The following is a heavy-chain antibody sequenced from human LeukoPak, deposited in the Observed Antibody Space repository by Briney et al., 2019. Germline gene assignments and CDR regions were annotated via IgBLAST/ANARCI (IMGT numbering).Heavy chain of an antibody. CDR1: GFTFISYG. Sequence: GETLRLACAASGFTFISYGRSWVRQAPGKGLGWVSGISGSGGSTYYADSVKGRFTISRDNSNNTMYLQMNSLRAEDTAVYYCANLDSDLMAWGQGTLVTVSS. J-gene: IGHJ5*02. CDR3: ANLDSDLMA. CDR2: ISGSGGST. D-gene: IGHD2-15*01. V-gene: IGHV3-23*01.